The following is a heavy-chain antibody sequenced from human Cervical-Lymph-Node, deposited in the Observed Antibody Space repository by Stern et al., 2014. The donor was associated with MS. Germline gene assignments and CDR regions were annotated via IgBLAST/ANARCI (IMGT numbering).Heavy chain of an antibody. Sequence: QVTLRESGPALVKPTQTLTLTCTFSGFSLSTSGMCVSWIRQPPGKALEWLALTDWDDDKYYSTSLKTRLTISKDTSKNQVVLTMTNMDPVDTATYYCARFSGSYPYYYYGMDVWGQGTTVTVSS. CDR3: ARFSGSYPYYYYGMDV. V-gene: IGHV2-70*01. CDR1: GFSLSTSGMC. D-gene: IGHD1-26*01. CDR2: TDWDDDK. J-gene: IGHJ6*02.